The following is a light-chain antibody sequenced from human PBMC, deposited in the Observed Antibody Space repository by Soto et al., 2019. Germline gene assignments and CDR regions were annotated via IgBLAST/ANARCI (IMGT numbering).Light chain of an antibody. CDR2: QDN. J-gene: IGLJ1*01. CDR1: SSDVGGYNL. V-gene: IGLV2-23*01. CDR3: CSYAGSKTYV. Sequence: QSVLTQPASVSGSPGQSITISCTGTSSDVGGYNLVSWYQQHPGKAPKPMIYQDNQRPSRVSTRFSGSKSGNTASLTLSGLQAEDEADYYCCSYAGSKTYVFGSGTKLTVL.